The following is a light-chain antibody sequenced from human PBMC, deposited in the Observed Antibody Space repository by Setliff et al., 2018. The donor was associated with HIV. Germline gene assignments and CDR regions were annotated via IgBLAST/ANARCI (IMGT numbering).Light chain of an antibody. V-gene: IGLV3-21*03. Sequence: SYELTQPPSVSVAPGKTAKINCGGSNIGTKGVHWYQQKPGQAPVLVVYDDADRPSRIRDRFSGSKSGNTATLTISRVEAGDEADYYCQVWDNTSDHYVFGSGTKVTVL. J-gene: IGLJ1*01. CDR1: NIGTKG. CDR3: QVWDNTSDHYV. CDR2: DDA.